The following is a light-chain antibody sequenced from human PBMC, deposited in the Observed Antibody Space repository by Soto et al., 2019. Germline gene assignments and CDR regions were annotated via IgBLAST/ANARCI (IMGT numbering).Light chain of an antibody. Sequence: QSALTQPASVSGSPGQSITISCTGTSSDVGGYNYVSWYQQHPGKAPKLMIYEVSNRPSGVSNRFSGSKSGNTASLTISGLQAEDEADYYCSSYTSSTIYVFGSATKLTVL. CDR3: SSYTSSTIYV. V-gene: IGLV2-14*01. CDR1: SSDVGGYNY. CDR2: EVS. J-gene: IGLJ1*01.